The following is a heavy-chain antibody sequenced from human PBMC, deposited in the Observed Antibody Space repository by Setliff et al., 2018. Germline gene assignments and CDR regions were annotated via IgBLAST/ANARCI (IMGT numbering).Heavy chain of an antibody. V-gene: IGHV4-34*01. CDR2: ISHSGST. CDR1: GGSFNVHF. D-gene: IGHD2-2*01. J-gene: IGHJ4*02. Sequence: SETLSLTCAVYGGSFNVHFWGWIRQPPGKGLEWIGEISHSGSTNYSPSLKSRVTMSVDKSKNQFSLNLNSVTAADTAVYYFRLAHGNDTSCEEALDYWSQGTLVTVSS. CDR3: RLAHGNDTSCEEALDY.